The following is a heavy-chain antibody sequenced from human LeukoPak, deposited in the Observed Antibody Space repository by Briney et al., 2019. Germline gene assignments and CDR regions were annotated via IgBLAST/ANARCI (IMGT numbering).Heavy chain of an antibody. V-gene: IGHV3-30*19. CDR1: GFTFSSYG. CDR2: ISHDGDHK. J-gene: IGHJ4*02. Sequence: PGGSLRLSCAASGFTFSSYGMHWVRQAPGTGLEWVAVISHDGDHKYHADSVKGRFTISRDNSKNTLYLQMNSLRAEDTAVYYCAKATGARPYFDYWGQGTLVTVSS. D-gene: IGHD7-27*01. CDR3: AKATGARPYFDY.